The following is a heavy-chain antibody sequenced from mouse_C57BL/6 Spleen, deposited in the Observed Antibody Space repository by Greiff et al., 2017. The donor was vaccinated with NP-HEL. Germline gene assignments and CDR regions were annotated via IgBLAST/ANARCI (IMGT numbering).Heavy chain of an antibody. CDR3: ARHEDPDDGYYGYAMDY. J-gene: IGHJ4*01. CDR1: GYTFTEYT. V-gene: IGHV1-62-2*01. Sequence: VKLQQSGAELVKPGASVKLSCKASGYTFTEYTIHWVKQRSGQGLEWIGWFYPGSGSIKYNEKFKDKATLTADKSSSTVYMELSRLTSEDSAVYFCARHEDPDDGYYGYAMDYWGQGTSVTVSS. D-gene: IGHD2-3*01. CDR2: FYPGSGSI.